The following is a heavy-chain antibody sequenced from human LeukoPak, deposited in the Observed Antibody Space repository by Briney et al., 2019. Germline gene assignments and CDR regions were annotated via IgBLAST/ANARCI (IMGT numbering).Heavy chain of an antibody. Sequence: SETLSLTCAVYGGSFSGYYWSWIRQPPGKGLEWIGEINHSGSTNYNPSLKSRVTISVDTSKNQFSLKLSSVTAADTAVNYCARAPPYSSSNYYYYYMDVWGKGTTVTVSS. D-gene: IGHD6-6*01. J-gene: IGHJ6*03. CDR1: GGSFSGYY. CDR2: INHSGST. V-gene: IGHV4-34*01. CDR3: ARAPPYSSSNYYYYYMDV.